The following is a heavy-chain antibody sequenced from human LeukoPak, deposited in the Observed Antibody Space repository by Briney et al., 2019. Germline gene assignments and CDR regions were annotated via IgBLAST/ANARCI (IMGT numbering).Heavy chain of an antibody. Sequence: SETLSLTCAVYGGSFSGYYWSWIRQPPGKGLEWIGEINHGGSTNYNPSLKSRVTISVDTSKNQFSLKLSSVTATDTAVYYCARGVVVVPAAIHWFDPWGQGTLVTVSS. CDR2: INHGGST. J-gene: IGHJ5*02. CDR1: GGSFSGYY. V-gene: IGHV4-34*01. D-gene: IGHD2-2*02. CDR3: ARGVVVVPAAIHWFDP.